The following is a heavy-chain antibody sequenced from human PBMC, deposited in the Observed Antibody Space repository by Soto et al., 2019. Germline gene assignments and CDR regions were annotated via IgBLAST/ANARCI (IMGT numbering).Heavy chain of an antibody. J-gene: IGHJ4*02. D-gene: IGHD6-19*01. V-gene: IGHV1-46*03. CDR3: ARDKKGPIAVAATRFDD. CDR1: GYTFTSYY. CDR2: INPTSGST. Sequence: ASVKVSCKASGYTFTSYYMHWVRQAPGQGLEWIGIINPTSGSTSYTQKFQGRVTMTRDMSTSTLYMELSSLRSEDTAVYYCARDKKGPIAVAATRFDDWGQGTLVTGSS.